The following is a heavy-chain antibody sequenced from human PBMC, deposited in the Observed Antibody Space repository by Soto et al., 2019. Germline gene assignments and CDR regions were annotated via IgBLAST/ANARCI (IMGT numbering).Heavy chain of an antibody. CDR2: MYHSGST. CDR3: AKVFGRLYYYGSGSDAFDI. Sequence: PSETLSLTCAVSGGSISSNYWWTWVRQPPGKGLEWIGEMYHSGSTNYNPSLQSRVTLSVDTSLNQFSLKLSSVTAADTAVYYCAKVFGRLYYYGSGSDAFDIWGQGTMVTVSS. J-gene: IGHJ3*02. CDR1: GGSISSNYW. D-gene: IGHD3-10*01. V-gene: IGHV4-4*02.